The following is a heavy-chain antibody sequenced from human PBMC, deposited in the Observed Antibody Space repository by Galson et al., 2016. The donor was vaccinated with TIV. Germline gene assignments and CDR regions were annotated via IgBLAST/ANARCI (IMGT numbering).Heavy chain of an antibody. V-gene: IGHV1-2*02. CDR1: GYTFTDYY. CDR2: INPKRGDT. J-gene: IGHJ4*02. CDR3: ARERNMDY. Sequence: SVKVSCKASGYTFTDYYIHWVRQAPGQGLEWMGWINPKRGDTKYAQKFEGRVTMTRDTSISTVFMELSSRIYDDTAGFYCARERNMDYWGQGTLVTVSS.